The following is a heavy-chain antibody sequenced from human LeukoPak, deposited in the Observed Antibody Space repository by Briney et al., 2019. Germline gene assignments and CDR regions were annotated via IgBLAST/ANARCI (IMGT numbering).Heavy chain of an antibody. J-gene: IGHJ5*02. CDR3: ARGGNWFDP. CDR2: INHSGST. CDR1: GGSFSGYY. V-gene: IGHV4-34*01. Sequence: SETLSLTCAVYGGSFSGYYWCWSRHPPGKGLEWIGEINHSGSTNYNPSLKSRVTISVDTSKNQFPLKLSSVTAADTAVYYCARGGNWFDPWGQGTLVTVSS.